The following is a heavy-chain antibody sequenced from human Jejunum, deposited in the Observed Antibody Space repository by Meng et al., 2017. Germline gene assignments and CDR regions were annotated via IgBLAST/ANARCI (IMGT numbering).Heavy chain of an antibody. CDR2: IHHSGST. CDR1: GGSISSSDW. Sequence: QVQLQESGPGPVKPSGTLSLTCGVSGGSISSSDWWSWVRQPPGKGLEWIGEIHHSGSTNYNPSLKSRVTISVDKSKNHVSLKLTSVTAADTAVYYCTSTPDFGSGAFYTVYWFVRWGQGTLVTVSS. CDR3: TSTPDFGSGAFYTVYWFVR. D-gene: IGHD3-10*01. V-gene: IGHV4-4*02. J-gene: IGHJ5*02.